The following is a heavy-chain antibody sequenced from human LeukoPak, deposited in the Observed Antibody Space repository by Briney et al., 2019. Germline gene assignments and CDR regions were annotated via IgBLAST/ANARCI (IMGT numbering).Heavy chain of an antibody. D-gene: IGHD3-10*01. Sequence: SETLSLTCTVSGGSISSGGYYWSWIRQHPGKGLEWIGYIYYSGSTNYNPSLKSRVTISVDTSKNQFSLKLSSVTAADTAVYYCARDYPTNYYGSGRDAFDIWGQGTMVTVSS. V-gene: IGHV4-61*08. CDR2: IYYSGST. J-gene: IGHJ3*02. CDR1: GGSISSGGYY. CDR3: ARDYPTNYYGSGRDAFDI.